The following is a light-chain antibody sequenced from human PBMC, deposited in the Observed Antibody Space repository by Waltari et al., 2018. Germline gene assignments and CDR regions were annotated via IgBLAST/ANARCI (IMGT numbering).Light chain of an antibody. CDR1: SSDVGAKNF. J-gene: IGLJ1*01. CDR2: EVN. CDR3: SSYAGSNTYV. Sequence: QSALTQPPSASGSPGQSVTISCTGTSSDVGAKNFVSWYQQHPGKAPKLIIYEVNKRPSGVPDHFSGSKSGNTASLTVSGLQAEDEADYYCSSYAGSNTYVFGTGTKVTVL. V-gene: IGLV2-8*01.